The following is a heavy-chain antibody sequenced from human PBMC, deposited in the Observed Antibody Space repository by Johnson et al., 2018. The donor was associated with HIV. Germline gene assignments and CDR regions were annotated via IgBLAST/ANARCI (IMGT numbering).Heavy chain of an antibody. J-gene: IGHJ3*02. V-gene: IGHV3-30*02. D-gene: IGHD5-18*01. Sequence: QVQLVESGGGVVQPGRSLRLSCAASGFTFSSYAMHWVRQAPGKGLEWVAVIRYDGSNKYYADSVKGRFTISRDNSKNTLYLQMNSLRAEDTAVYYCAKVDTAMVNAFDIWGQGTMVTVSS. CDR2: IRYDGSNK. CDR1: GFTFSSYA. CDR3: AKVDTAMVNAFDI.